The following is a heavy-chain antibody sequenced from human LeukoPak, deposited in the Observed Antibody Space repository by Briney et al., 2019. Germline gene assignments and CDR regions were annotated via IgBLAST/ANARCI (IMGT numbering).Heavy chain of an antibody. V-gene: IGHV1-18*01. Sequence: ASVKVSCKASGYTFTSYGISWVRQAPGQRLEWMGWISAYNGNTNYAQKLQGRVTMTRDTSTSTVYMELSSLRSEDTAVYYCARDEGSRITIFPGGGFDYWGQGTLVTVSS. D-gene: IGHD3-9*01. J-gene: IGHJ4*02. CDR2: ISAYNGNT. CDR3: ARDEGSRITIFPGGGFDY. CDR1: GYTFTSYG.